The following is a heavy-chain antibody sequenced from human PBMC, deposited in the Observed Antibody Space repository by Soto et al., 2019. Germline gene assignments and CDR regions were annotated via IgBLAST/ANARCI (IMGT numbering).Heavy chain of an antibody. V-gene: IGHV1-8*01. CDR3: ARGYEGALGYFFDY. CDR1: GYTFSSYD. D-gene: IGHD3-3*01. CDR2: MNPNPGIT. Sequence: QVQVVQSGAEVKKSGASVKVSCKTSGYTFSSYDINWVRQATGQGLEWMEWMNPNPGITGYEQNFQGRVTMTRNTSIRTAYMELRSLRSDDTAIYYCARGYEGALGYFFDYWGQGTLVSVSS. J-gene: IGHJ4*02.